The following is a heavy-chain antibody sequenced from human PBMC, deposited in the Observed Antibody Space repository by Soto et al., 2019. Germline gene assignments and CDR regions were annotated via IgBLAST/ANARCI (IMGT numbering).Heavy chain of an antibody. CDR1: GYTFTSYG. V-gene: IGHV1-18*01. J-gene: IGHJ4*02. CDR2: ISAYNGNT. D-gene: IGHD2-2*01. Sequence: QVQLVQSGAEVKKPRASVKVSCKASGYTFTSYGISWVRQAPGQGLEWMGWISAYNGNTNYAQKLQGRVTMTTDTSTSTAYMELRSLRSDDTAVYYCARVASPLPADTGGLDYWGQGTLVTVSS. CDR3: ARVASPLPADTGGLDY.